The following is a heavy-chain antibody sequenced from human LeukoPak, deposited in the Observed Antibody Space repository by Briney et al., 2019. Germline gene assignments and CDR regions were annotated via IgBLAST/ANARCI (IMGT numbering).Heavy chain of an antibody. CDR2: INNSGTT. CDR3: ATEIAAAGVNYPQH. V-gene: IGHV4-59*01. D-gene: IGHD6-13*01. CDR1: SGSISSYY. Sequence: SETLSLACTVSSGSISSYYWSWIRQPPGKGLEWIGNINNSGTTNYNPSLKSRVNISVNTSKNQFSLKLSSVTAADTAVYYCATEIAAAGVNYPQHWGQGTLVTVSS. J-gene: IGHJ1*01.